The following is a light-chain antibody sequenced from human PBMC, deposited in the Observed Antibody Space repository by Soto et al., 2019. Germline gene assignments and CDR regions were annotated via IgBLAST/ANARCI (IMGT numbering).Light chain of an antibody. CDR2: RNN. CDR1: SSNIGSHT. J-gene: IGLJ3*02. CDR3: AAWDDSLNGRV. Sequence: QSVLTQPPSASGTPGQRVTISCSGSSSNIGSHTVNWYQQLPGTAPKLLMYRNNQRPSGVPDRFSGSQSGTSASLAISGLQSEDEADYYCAAWDDSLNGRVFGGGTKLTVL. V-gene: IGLV1-44*01.